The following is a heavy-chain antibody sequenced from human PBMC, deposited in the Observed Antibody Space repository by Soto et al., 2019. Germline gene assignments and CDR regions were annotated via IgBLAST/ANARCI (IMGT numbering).Heavy chain of an antibody. CDR1: GFTFSSYW. Sequence: GGSLRLSCAASGFTFSSYWMTWVSQAPGKGLEWVANIKQDGSEKYYVDSVKGRFTISRDNAKNSLYLQMNSLRAEDTAVYYCARTWLLAYFDYWGQGTLVTVSS. CDR3: ARTWLLAYFDY. CDR2: IKQDGSEK. V-gene: IGHV3-7*01. D-gene: IGHD2-15*01. J-gene: IGHJ4*02.